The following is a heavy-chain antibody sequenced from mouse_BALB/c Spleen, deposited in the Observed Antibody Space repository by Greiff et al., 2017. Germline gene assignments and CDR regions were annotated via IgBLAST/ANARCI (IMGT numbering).Heavy chain of an antibody. J-gene: IGHJ1*01. CDR3: NALFITAVVARRGYFDV. V-gene: IGHV14-4*02. CDR2: IDPENGDT. Sequence: LQLQESGAELVRSGASVKLSCTASGFNITDYYMHWVKQRPEQGLEWIGWIDPENGDTEYAPKFQGKATMTADTSSNTAYLQLSSLTSEDTAVYYCNALFITAVVARRGYFDVWGAGTTVTVSS. D-gene: IGHD1-1*01. CDR1: GFNITDYY.